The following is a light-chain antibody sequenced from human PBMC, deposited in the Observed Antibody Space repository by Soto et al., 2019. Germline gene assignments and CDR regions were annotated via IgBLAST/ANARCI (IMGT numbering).Light chain of an antibody. V-gene: IGLV2-14*01. Sequence: QSALAQPASVSGSPGQSITISCTGTSSDVGGSNYVSWYQQHPGKAPKLIIFEVTYRPSGVSNRFSGSKSGNTASLTISGLLAEDEADYYCSSYRSSNVIFGGGTKVTVL. CDR1: SSDVGGSNY. CDR3: SSYRSSNVI. CDR2: EVT. J-gene: IGLJ2*01.